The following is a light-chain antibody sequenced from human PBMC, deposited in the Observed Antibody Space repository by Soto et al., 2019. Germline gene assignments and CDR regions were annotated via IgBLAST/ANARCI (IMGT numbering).Light chain of an antibody. V-gene: IGLV2-14*01. J-gene: IGLJ1*01. CDR1: ISYVGTYKY. CDR2: EVS. Sequence: QSVLSQPASVSWSPGDSITISFTGTISYVGTYKYVSWYQHQPGEAPKLIIYEVSNRPSGVSNLFSGSKSGKTASLTISGLQTEDEADYYCGSITSSSTSVFGTWTKVPVL. CDR3: GSITSSSTSV.